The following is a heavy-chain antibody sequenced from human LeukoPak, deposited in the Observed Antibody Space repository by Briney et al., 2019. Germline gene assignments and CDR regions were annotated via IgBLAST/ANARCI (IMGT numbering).Heavy chain of an antibody. CDR1: GGSISSYY. J-gene: IGHJ3*02. Sequence: SETLSLTCTVSGGSISSYYWSWIRQPPGKGLEWIGYIYYSGSTNYNPSLKSRVTISVDTSKNQFSLKLSSVTAADTAVYYCASLRPASAFDIWGQGTMVTVSS. V-gene: IGHV4-59*01. CDR3: ASLRPASAFDI. CDR2: IYYSGST. D-gene: IGHD6-25*01.